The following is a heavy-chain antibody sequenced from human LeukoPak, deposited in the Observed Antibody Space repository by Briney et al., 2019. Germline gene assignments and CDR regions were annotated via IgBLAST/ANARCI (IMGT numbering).Heavy chain of an antibody. CDR3: ARGMEYYDSNGNFDY. V-gene: IGHV4-59*01. CDR1: GGSINSYY. CDR2: IYNSGST. Sequence: SETLSLTCTVSGGSINSYYWSWIRQPPGKGLEWIGYIYNSGSTDYNPSLKSRVTISADTSKNQFSLKLTSVTAADTAIYYCARGMEYYDSNGNFDYWGQGTLVTFSS. J-gene: IGHJ4*02. D-gene: IGHD3-22*01.